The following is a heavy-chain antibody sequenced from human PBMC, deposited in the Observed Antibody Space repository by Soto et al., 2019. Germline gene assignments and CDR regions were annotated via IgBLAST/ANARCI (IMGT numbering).Heavy chain of an antibody. V-gene: IGHV1-24*01. Sequence: VASVKVSCKVSGYTLTELSMHWVRQAPGKGLEWMGGFDPEDGETIYAQKFQGRVTMTEDTSTDTAYMELSSLRSEDTAVYYCATCSSSSGPFDYWGQGTLVTVSS. CDR2: FDPEDGET. J-gene: IGHJ4*02. CDR1: GYTLTELS. CDR3: ATCSSSSGPFDY. D-gene: IGHD6-6*01.